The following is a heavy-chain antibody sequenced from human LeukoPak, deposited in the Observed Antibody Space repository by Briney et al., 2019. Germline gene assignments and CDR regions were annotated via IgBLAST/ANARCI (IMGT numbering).Heavy chain of an antibody. Sequence: PGGSLRLSCVASGSTFSSHTMNWVRQAPGKGLEWVSYISNTSSVIYYADSVKGRFTISRDNAKNSLYLQMDSLRAEDTAVYYCARNLPAADYWGQGTLVTVSS. CDR3: ARNLPAADY. J-gene: IGHJ4*02. V-gene: IGHV3-48*04. CDR1: GSTFSSHT. D-gene: IGHD2-2*01. CDR2: ISNTSSVI.